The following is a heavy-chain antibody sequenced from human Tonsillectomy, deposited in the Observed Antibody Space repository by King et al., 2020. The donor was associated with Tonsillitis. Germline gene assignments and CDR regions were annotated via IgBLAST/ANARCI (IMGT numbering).Heavy chain of an antibody. D-gene: IGHD6-19*01. CDR1: GGTFSRNA. CDR3: ARNPADSSGWPYYFYYMDV. V-gene: IGHV1-69*01. CDR2: IIPIFGTA. J-gene: IGHJ6*03. Sequence: MQLVQSGAEVKKPGSSVKVSCKASGGTFSRNAISWVRQAPGQGLEWMGGIIPIFGTANYAQKFQGRVTITADESTSTVYMDLNSLRSEDTAVYYCARNPADSSGWPYYFYYMDVWGKGTTVTVSS.